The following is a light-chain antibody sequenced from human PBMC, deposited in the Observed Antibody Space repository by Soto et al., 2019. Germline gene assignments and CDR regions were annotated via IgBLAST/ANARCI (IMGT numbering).Light chain of an antibody. CDR2: GAS. CDR1: QSLSN. CDR3: HQYNDWAGWT. Sequence: VLTQSPATLSVSPGERAILSCRASQSLSNLAWYQQKPGQAPRLLIYGASTRATGIPARFSGSGSGTEFNLTISSLQSEDFAVYYCHQYNDWAGWTFGQGTKVEIK. V-gene: IGKV3-15*01. J-gene: IGKJ1*01.